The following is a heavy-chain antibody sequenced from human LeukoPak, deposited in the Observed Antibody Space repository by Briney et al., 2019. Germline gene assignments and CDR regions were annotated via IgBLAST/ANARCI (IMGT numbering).Heavy chain of an antibody. CDR3: ATVLPRYGSGANDAFDI. CDR1: GGTFSSYA. V-gene: IGHV1-24*01. D-gene: IGHD3-10*01. J-gene: IGHJ3*02. CDR2: FDPEDGET. Sequence: GASVKVSCKASGGTFSSYAISWVRQAPGKGLEWMGGFDPEDGETIYAQKFQGRVTMTEDTSTDTAYTELSSLRSEDTAVYYCATVLPRYGSGANDAFDIWGQGTMVTVSS.